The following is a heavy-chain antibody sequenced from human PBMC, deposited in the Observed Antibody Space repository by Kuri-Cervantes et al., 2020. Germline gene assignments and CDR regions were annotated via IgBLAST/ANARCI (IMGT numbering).Heavy chain of an antibody. CDR2: INPNSGGT. CDR1: RSTFTGYY. V-gene: IGHV1-2*04. CDR3: ARDALPYCSGGSCYSGD. D-gene: IGHD2-15*01. Sequence: SDPVSHQASRSTFTGYYMHWVRQAPGQGLEWMGWINPNSGGTNYAQKFQGWVTMTRDTSISTAYMELSSLRSEATAVYYGARDALPYCSGGSCYSGDWGQGTLVTVSS. J-gene: IGHJ4*02.